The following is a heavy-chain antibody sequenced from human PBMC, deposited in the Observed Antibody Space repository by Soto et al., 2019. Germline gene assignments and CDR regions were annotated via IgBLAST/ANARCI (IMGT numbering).Heavy chain of an antibody. CDR2: FYSSGST. CDR1: GDSFSNSDYY. Sequence: PSETLSLTCTVSGDSFSNSDYYWGWIRQPPGKGLEWIGSFYSSGSTYYNPSLRSRVTISVDTSQSQFSLKLSPVTAADKAVYYCASQDFWSAYYKWDFDYWGPGTLVTVSS. V-gene: IGHV4-39*01. D-gene: IGHD3-3*01. CDR3: ASQDFWSAYYKWDFDY. J-gene: IGHJ4*02.